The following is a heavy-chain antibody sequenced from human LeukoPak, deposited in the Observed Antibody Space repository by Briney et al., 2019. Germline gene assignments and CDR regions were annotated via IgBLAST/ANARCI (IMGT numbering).Heavy chain of an antibody. Sequence: GGSLRLSCAASGFTFSNYGMHWVRQAPGKGLEWVAFIRYDGSNKYYADSVKGRFTISRDNAKNSLYLQMNSLRAEDTAVYYCARRSGSPPDVFDIWGQGTMVTVSS. V-gene: IGHV3-30*02. J-gene: IGHJ3*02. CDR3: ARRSGSPPDVFDI. CDR1: GFTFSNYG. CDR2: IRYDGSNK. D-gene: IGHD1-26*01.